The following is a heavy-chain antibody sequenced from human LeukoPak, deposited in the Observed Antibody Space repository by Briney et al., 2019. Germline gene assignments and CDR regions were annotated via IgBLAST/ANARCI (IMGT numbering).Heavy chain of an antibody. V-gene: IGHV3-23*01. D-gene: IGHD4-11*01. Sequence: GGSLGLSCAASGFTFSSYAMSWVRQAPGKGLEWVSAISGSGGSTYYADSVKGRFTISRDNSKNTLYLQMNSLRAEDTAVYYCAKDHDYSNAPSDYWGQGTLVTVSS. J-gene: IGHJ4*02. CDR1: GFTFSSYA. CDR3: AKDHDYSNAPSDY. CDR2: ISGSGGST.